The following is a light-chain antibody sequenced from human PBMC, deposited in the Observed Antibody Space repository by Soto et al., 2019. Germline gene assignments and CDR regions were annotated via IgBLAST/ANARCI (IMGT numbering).Light chain of an antibody. Sequence: QSVLTQPPSVCGAPGQRVTISCSGSSSNIGAGYDVHWYQQLPGTATKLLIYGNSNRPSGVPDRFSGSKSGTSASLAITGLQAEDEADYYCQSYDSSVSKVVFGGGTKVTVL. CDR2: GNS. V-gene: IGLV1-40*01. CDR3: QSYDSSVSKVV. CDR1: SSNIGAGYD. J-gene: IGLJ2*01.